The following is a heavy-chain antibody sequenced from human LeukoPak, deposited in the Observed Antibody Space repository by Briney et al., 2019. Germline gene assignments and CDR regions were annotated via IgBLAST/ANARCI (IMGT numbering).Heavy chain of an antibody. CDR2: LSGSGGST. CDR1: GFTFNSYG. J-gene: IGHJ4*02. V-gene: IGHV3-23*01. D-gene: IGHD2-15*01. Sequence: GGSLRLSCAASGFTFNSYGMSWVRQAPGKGLEWVSALSGSGGSTNYADSVKGRFTISRDNSKNTLYLQMNSLRAEDTAVYYCAKAGRYCSGGNCYLLDYWGQGTLVTVSS. CDR3: AKAGRYCSGGNCYLLDY.